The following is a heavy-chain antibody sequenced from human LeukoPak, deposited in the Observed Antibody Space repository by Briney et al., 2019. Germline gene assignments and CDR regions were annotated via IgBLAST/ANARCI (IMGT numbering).Heavy chain of an antibody. V-gene: IGHV4-34*01. CDR3: AAGLDWLLRGNFDY. CDR1: GGSFSGYY. CDR2: INHSGST. Sequence: SETLSLTCAVYGGSFSGYYWSWIRQPPGKGLEWIGEINHSGSTNYYPSLKSRVTISVDTSKNQFSLKLSSVTAADTAVYYCAAGLDWLLRGNFDYWGQGTLVTVSS. J-gene: IGHJ4*02. D-gene: IGHD3-9*01.